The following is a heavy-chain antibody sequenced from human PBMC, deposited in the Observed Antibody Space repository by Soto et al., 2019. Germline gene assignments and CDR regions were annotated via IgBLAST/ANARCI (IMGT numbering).Heavy chain of an antibody. CDR1: GFTFSSYW. CDR2: IKQDGSEK. V-gene: IGHV3-7*03. J-gene: IGHJ6*02. CDR3: ARAYCSGGSCYRSYYYYGMDV. D-gene: IGHD2-15*01. Sequence: GGSLRLSCAASGFTFSSYWMSWVRQAPGKGLEWVANIKQDGSEKYYVDSVKGRFTISRDNAKNSLYLQMNSLRAEDTAVYYCARAYCSGGSCYRSYYYYGMDVWGQGTTVTVSS.